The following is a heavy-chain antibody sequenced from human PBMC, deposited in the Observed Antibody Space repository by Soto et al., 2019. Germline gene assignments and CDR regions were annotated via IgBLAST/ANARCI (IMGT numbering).Heavy chain of an antibody. J-gene: IGHJ4*02. CDR3: ARGPRGLYHHDY. V-gene: IGHV3-74*01. Sequence: GGSLRLSCAASGVSFSGDGVHGVRQAAGKGLVWVSRINMDGSSTNYADSVKGRFTISRDNAKNTLYLQMNSLRVDDTAVYYCARGPRGLYHHDYWGQGALVTVSS. D-gene: IGHD2-2*01. CDR1: GVSFSGDG. CDR2: INMDGSST.